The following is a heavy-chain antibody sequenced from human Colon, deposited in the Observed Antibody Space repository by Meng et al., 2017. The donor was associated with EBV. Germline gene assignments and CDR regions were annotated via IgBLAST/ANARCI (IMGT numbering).Heavy chain of an antibody. CDR3: ASSDCSGGTCYLDC. J-gene: IGHJ4*02. Sequence: HVQLQAWGAGLLRPSETLSPTCTVYGGSFSDSYWTWIRQPPGKGLEWIGEINHVGSTTYNPSLKSRVTISVDTSKNQFSLKLSSVTAADAAVYYCASSDCSGGTCYLDCWGQGTLVTVSS. V-gene: IGHV4-34*01. CDR2: INHVGST. D-gene: IGHD2-15*01. CDR1: GGSFSDSY.